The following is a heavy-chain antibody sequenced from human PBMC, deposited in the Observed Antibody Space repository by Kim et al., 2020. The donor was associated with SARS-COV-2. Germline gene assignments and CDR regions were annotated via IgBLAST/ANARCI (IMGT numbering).Heavy chain of an antibody. Sequence: KSGVTISVDTSKNQFSLKLSSVTAADTAVYYCARVGSGWYKYYYYGMDVWGQGTTVTVSS. J-gene: IGHJ6*02. D-gene: IGHD6-19*01. CDR3: ARVGSGWYKYYYYGMDV. V-gene: IGHV4-30-2*04.